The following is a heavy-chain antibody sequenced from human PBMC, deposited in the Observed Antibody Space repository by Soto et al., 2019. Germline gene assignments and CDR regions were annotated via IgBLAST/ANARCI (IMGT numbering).Heavy chain of an antibody. Sequence: ASETLSLTCTVSGDSGSTGSDCWTWIRQPPGKGLEWIGHIYYNGGTNYNPSLKSRVSISIDTSKNYFSLELTSVTAADTAVYYCARGWGRDGYNHDYWGQGTPVTVSS. CDR1: GDSGSTGSDC. V-gene: IGHV4-61*03. J-gene: IGHJ4*02. CDR3: ARGWGRDGYNHDY. CDR2: IYYNGGT. D-gene: IGHD5-12*01.